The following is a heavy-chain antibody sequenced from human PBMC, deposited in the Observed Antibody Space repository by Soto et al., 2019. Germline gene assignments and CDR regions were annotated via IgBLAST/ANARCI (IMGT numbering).Heavy chain of an antibody. Sequence: GRSLRLSCTFSGFTSDDYDYALTWVRQAPGKGLQWLGLIRGSTYGGTTEYAASVKGRFTMSRDDSKGITYLQMNSLKTEDTAVYYCTRDGDFYGLDVWGQGTTVRVSS. J-gene: IGHJ6*02. V-gene: IGHV3-49*04. CDR2: IRGSTYGGTT. D-gene: IGHD3-3*01. CDR3: TRDGDFYGLDV. CDR1: GFTSDDYDYA.